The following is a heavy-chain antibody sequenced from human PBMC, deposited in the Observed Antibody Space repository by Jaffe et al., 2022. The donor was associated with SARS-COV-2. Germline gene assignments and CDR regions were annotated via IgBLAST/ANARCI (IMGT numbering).Heavy chain of an antibody. CDR2: ISSSSSGYI. D-gene: IGHD3-22*01. Sequence: EVRLVESGGGLVKPGGSLRLSCAASGFTFSNYSMNWVRQAPGKGLEWVSSISSSSSGYIYYADSVKGRFTISRDDAKNSLYLHMNSLRAEDTAVYYCAKEGDTMIVTIDYWGQGTLVTVSS. CDR1: GFTFSNYS. V-gene: IGHV3-21*02. CDR3: AKEGDTMIVTIDY. J-gene: IGHJ4*02.